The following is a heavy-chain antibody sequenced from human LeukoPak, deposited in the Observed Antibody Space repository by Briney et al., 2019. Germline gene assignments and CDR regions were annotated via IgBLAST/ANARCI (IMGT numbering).Heavy chain of an antibody. J-gene: IGHJ4*02. CDR1: GFTVSSNY. V-gene: IGHV3-53*01. Sequence: GGSLRLSCAASGFTVSSNYMSWVRQAPGKGLEWVSVIHTGGTPYYADSVKGRFTISRDNSKNTLYLQLNSLRAEDTAVYYCARQHCSGGDCYFFDWGQGTLVTVSS. D-gene: IGHD2-15*01. CDR3: ARQHCSGGDCYFFD. CDR2: IHTGGTP.